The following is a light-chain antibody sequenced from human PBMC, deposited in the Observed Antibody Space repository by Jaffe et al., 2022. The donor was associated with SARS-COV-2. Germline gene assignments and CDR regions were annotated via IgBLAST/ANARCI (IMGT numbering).Light chain of an antibody. CDR2: DAS. CDR1: QGVSSY. V-gene: IGKV3-11*01. Sequence: EIVLTQSPATLSLSPGERATLSCRASQGVSSYLAWYQQKPGQAPRLLIYDASNRATGIPARFSGGGSGTDFTLTISSLEPEDFAVYYCQQRSNWLFAFGGGTKVEIK. CDR3: QQRSNWLFA. J-gene: IGKJ4*01.